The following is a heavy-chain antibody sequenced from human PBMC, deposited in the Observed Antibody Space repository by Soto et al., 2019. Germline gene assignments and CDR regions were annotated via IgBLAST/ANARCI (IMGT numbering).Heavy chain of an antibody. D-gene: IGHD6-19*01. CDR3: ARRRVSSGWYSYYFDY. J-gene: IGHJ4*02. Sequence: ASVKVSCKASGYTFTVYYMHWVRQAPGQGLEWMGWINPNSGGTNYAQKFQGWVTMTRDTSISTAYMELSRLRSDDTAVYYCARRRVSSGWYSYYFDYWGQGTLVTVSS. CDR1: GYTFTVYY. CDR2: INPNSGGT. V-gene: IGHV1-2*04.